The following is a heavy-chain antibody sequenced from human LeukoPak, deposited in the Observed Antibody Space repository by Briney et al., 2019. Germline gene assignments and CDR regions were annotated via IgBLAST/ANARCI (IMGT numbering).Heavy chain of an antibody. CDR3: AKDGGSGSYSFNWFDP. CDR1: GFTFSSYW. D-gene: IGHD3-10*01. Sequence: PGGSLRLSCAASGFTFSSYWMHWVRQAPGKGLVWVSRINTDGSSTTYADSVKGRFTISRDNAKNALYLEMNSLRAEDTAVYYCAKDGGSGSYSFNWFDPWGQGTLVTVSS. CDR2: INTDGSST. J-gene: IGHJ5*02. V-gene: IGHV3-74*03.